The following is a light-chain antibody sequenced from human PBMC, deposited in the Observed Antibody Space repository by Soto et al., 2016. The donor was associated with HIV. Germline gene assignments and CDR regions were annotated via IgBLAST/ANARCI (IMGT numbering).Light chain of an antibody. J-gene: IGKJ4*01. CDR2: GSS. V-gene: IGKV1-27*01. CDR3: QNYNTVPLT. CDR1: QGINNY. Sequence: DIQMTQSPSSLSASVGDRVTITCRTSQGINNYLAWYQQKPGRVPKLLLYGSSALHSGVPSRFSGSGSGTDFTLTISSLQPEDVATYYCQNYNTVPLTFGGGTKVXIK.